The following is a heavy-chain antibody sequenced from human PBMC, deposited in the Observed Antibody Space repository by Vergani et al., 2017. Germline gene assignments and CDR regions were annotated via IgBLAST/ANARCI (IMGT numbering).Heavy chain of an antibody. V-gene: IGHV3-9*01. CDR2: IDRNYGVK. CDR1: GFTFQAFA. D-gene: IGHD3-16*01. CDR3: VKDNDYDADGNFDL. J-gene: IGHJ2*01. Sequence: VEAGGGLVQPGGSLRLSCTASGFTFQAFAFHWVRQVSGRGLEWVSGIDRNYGVKNGNSFEGRFSISRDNAKKAVFLQMNNLRHEDTALYFCVKDNDYDADGNFDLWGRGTLVTVSS.